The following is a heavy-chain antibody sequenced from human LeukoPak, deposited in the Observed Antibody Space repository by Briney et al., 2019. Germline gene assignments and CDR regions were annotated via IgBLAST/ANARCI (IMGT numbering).Heavy chain of an antibody. CDR1: GFTVSSNY. Sequence: GGPLRLSCAASGFTVSSNYMSWVRQAPGKGLEWVSVIYSGGSTYYADSVKGRFTISRDNSKNTLYLQMNSLRAEDTAVYYCARDLVVPAATAALYYYYGMDVWGKGTTVTVSS. D-gene: IGHD2-2*01. CDR2: IYSGGST. CDR3: ARDLVVPAATAALYYYYGMDV. V-gene: IGHV3-53*01. J-gene: IGHJ6*04.